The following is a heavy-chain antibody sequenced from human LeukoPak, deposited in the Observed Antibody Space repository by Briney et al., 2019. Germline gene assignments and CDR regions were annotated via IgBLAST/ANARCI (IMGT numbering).Heavy chain of an antibody. V-gene: IGHV3-53*01. CDR2: MYSGGDT. CDR3: ARDAPQVPAAGVLAS. D-gene: IGHD6-13*01. CDR1: GFTVSDND. Sequence: GGSLRLSCAASGFTVSDNDMSWVRQAPGKGLEWVSVMYSGGDTYYANSVKGRFTFSRDISKNTLYLQMNGLRTEDTAMYYCARDAPQVPAAGVLASWGQGTLVTVSS. J-gene: IGHJ5*02.